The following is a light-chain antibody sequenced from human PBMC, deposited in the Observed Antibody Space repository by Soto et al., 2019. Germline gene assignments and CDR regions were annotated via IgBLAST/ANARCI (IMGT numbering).Light chain of an antibody. J-gene: IGKJ1*01. CDR2: DAS. Sequence: EIVLTQSPATLSLSPGERATLSCRASQSVSSYLAWYQQKPGQAPRLLIYDASNRATGIPARFSGSGSGTDFTLTISRLRAEDFSGYFCQPRCNLATWTFGQGTKVEIK. V-gene: IGKV3-11*01. CDR1: QSVSSY. CDR3: QPRCNLATWT.